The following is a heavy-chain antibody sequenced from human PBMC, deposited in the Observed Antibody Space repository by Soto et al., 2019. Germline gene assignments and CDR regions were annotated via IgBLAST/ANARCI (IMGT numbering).Heavy chain of an antibody. D-gene: IGHD5-12*01. J-gene: IGHJ4*02. CDR3: ASFEDGYNERRSYDY. Sequence: GASVKVSCKASGGTFSSYAISWVRQAPGQGLEWMGGIIPIFGTANYAQKFQGRVTITADESTSTAYMELSSLRSEDTAVYFCASFEDGYNERRSYDYWGQGTLVTVSS. CDR1: GGTFSSYA. V-gene: IGHV1-69*13. CDR2: IIPIFGTA.